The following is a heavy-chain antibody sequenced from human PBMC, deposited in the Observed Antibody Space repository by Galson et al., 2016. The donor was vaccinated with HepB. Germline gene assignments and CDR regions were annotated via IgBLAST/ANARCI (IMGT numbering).Heavy chain of an antibody. V-gene: IGHV3-74*03. CDR3: ARGHVANGH. J-gene: IGHJ4*02. CDR1: GFTFTKFW. D-gene: IGHD2-21*01. Sequence: SLRLSCAASGFTFTKFWMHWFRQVPGKGPVWIARINSDDSDITYADSVKGRFTVSRDKDKNTVFLQMSSLRVEDTAVYYCARGHVANGHWGQGSMVIVSS. CDR2: INSDDSDI.